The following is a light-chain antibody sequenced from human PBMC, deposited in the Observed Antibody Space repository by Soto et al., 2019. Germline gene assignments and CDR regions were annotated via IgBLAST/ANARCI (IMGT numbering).Light chain of an antibody. Sequence: EIVLTQSPGTLSLSPGERATLSCRASQSVSSSYLAWYQQKPGQAPRLLIYGASSRATGIPDRFSGSGSGTDFTLTISRLEPGDVAVYYCQQYGSSPAFGQGTQVEIK. J-gene: IGKJ1*01. V-gene: IGKV3-20*01. CDR2: GAS. CDR3: QQYGSSPA. CDR1: QSVSSSY.